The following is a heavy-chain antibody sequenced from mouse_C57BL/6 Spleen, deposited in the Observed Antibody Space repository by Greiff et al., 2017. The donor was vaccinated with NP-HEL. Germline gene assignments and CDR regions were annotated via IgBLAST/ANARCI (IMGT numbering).Heavy chain of an antibody. D-gene: IGHD1-1*01. J-gene: IGHJ4*01. CDR2: IYPRDGST. Sequence: QVQLQQSDAELVKPGASVKISCKVSGYTFTDHTIHWMKQRPEQGLEWIGYIYPRDGSTKYNEKFKGKATLTADKSSSTAYMQLNSLTSADSAVYFCAREVYYYGSRGNAMDYWGQGTSVTVSS. V-gene: IGHV1-78*01. CDR3: AREVYYYGSRGNAMDY. CDR1: GYTFTDHT.